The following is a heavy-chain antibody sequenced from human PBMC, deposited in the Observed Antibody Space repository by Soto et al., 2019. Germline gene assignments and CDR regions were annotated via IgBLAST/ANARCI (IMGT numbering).Heavy chain of an antibody. CDR3: ARGNTICGVVIPYNWFDP. CDR2: IIPIFGTA. J-gene: IGHJ5*02. D-gene: IGHD3-3*01. Sequence: SVKVSCKASGGTFSSYAISWVRQAPGQGLEWMGGIIPIFGTANYAQKFQGRVTITADESTSTAYMELSSLRSEDTAVYYCARGNTICGVVIPYNWFDPWGQGTLVTVSS. CDR1: GGTFSSYA. V-gene: IGHV1-69*13.